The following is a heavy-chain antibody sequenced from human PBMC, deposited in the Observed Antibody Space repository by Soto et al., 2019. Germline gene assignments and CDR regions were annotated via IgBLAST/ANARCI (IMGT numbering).Heavy chain of an antibody. V-gene: IGHV4-61*08. J-gene: IGHJ4*02. Sequence: SETLSLTCTVSGGSISSGGYYWSWIRQHPGKGLEWIGYIYYSGSTNYNPSLKSRITLSVDTSKNQFSLKLSSVTAADTAVYYCARRYGGAVDYWGQGTLVTVS. CDR3: ARRYGGAVDY. D-gene: IGHD3-10*01. CDR1: GGSISSGGYY. CDR2: IYYSGST.